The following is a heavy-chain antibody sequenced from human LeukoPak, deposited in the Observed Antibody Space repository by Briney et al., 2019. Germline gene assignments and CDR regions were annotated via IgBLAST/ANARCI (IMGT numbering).Heavy chain of an antibody. CDR3: ASEGETGIDY. CDR2: IYYSGST. CDR1: GGSISNKY. D-gene: IGHD7-27*01. J-gene: IGHJ4*02. V-gene: IGHV4-59*01. Sequence: PSETLSLICTVSGGSISNKYWSWIRQPPGKGLEWIGYIYYSGSTNYNPSLKSRVTILVDTSKNQFSLKLSSVTAADTAVYYCASEGETGIDYWGQGTLVTVSS.